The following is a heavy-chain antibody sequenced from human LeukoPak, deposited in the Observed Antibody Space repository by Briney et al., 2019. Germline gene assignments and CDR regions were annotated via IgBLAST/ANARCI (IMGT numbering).Heavy chain of an antibody. CDR2: ISYDGSNK. D-gene: IGHD4-17*01. J-gene: IGHJ4*02. CDR1: GFTFSSYG. CDR3: ARDRPVYGESN. Sequence: GGSLRLSCAASGFTFSSYGMHWVRQAPGKGLEWVAVISYDGSNKYYADSVKGRFTISRDNSKNTLYLQMNSLRAEDTAVYYCARDRPVYGESNWGQGTLVTVSS. V-gene: IGHV3-30*03.